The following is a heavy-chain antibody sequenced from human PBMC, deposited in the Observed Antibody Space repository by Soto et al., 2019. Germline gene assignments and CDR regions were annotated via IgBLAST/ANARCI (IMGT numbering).Heavy chain of an antibody. CDR2: IYESGRT. CDR1: GGSISSGAYH. D-gene: IGHD3-10*01. CDR3: ARDPCPRDYGMDV. Sequence: ASETLSLTCTASGGSISSGAYHWSWIRQPTGQGLEWIGYIYESGRTYSNPSLKSRAIISVNTSKNQFFQKISSVTAADTAVYCCARDPCPRDYGMDVWFQETTVTISS. J-gene: IGHJ6*02. V-gene: IGHV4-30-4*01.